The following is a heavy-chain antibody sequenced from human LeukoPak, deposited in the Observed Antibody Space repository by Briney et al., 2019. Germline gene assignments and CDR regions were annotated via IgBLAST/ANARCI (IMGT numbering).Heavy chain of an antibody. V-gene: IGHV4-30-4*08. D-gene: IGHD3-3*01. CDR1: GGSISSGDYY. J-gene: IGHJ4*02. CDR3: ARGPTRITIFGVVNSRFDY. Sequence: PSETLSLTCTVSGGSISSGDYYWSWIRQPPGKGLEWIGYIYYSGSTYYNPSLKSRVTISVDTSKNQFSLKLSSVTAADTAVYYCARGPTRITIFGVVNSRFDYWGQGTLVTVSS. CDR2: IYYSGST.